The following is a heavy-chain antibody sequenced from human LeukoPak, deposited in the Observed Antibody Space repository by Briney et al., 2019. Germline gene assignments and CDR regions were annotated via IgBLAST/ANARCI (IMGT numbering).Heavy chain of an antibody. V-gene: IGHV3-7*01. Sequence: GGSLRLSCVASGFTFSDYWMTWVRQAPGKGLEWVASINQAGNEKYSVDSVKGRFTISRDNAENSLFLQMNSLRADDTAVYYCAKVPGYCSGGSCYSHYYYYYMDVWGKGTTVTVSS. J-gene: IGHJ6*03. CDR2: INQAGNEK. CDR3: AKVPGYCSGGSCYSHYYYYYMDV. D-gene: IGHD2-15*01. CDR1: GFTFSDYW.